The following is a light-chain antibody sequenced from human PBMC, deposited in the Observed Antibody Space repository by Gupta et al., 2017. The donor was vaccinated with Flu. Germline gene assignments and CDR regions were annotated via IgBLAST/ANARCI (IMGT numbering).Light chain of an antibody. Sequence: SRHSRPCRDGSSYLIWFQQKPGKAPRLLIYEVSSWQSGVPERFSGSGSGTDFTLKISRLEPEDVGIYYCKQGKNRPRTFGQGTKVEIK. J-gene: IGKJ1*01. CDR1: HSRPCRDGSSY. CDR2: EVS. CDR3: KQGKNRPRT. V-gene: IGKV2D-30*01.